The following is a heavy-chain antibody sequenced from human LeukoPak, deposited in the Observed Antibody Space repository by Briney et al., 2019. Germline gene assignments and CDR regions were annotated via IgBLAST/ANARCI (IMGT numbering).Heavy chain of an antibody. CDR2: IYYSGTT. J-gene: IGHJ4*02. Sequence: SETLSLTCTVAGGSISSYYWGWIRQPPGKGLEWIGYIYYSGTTNYNPSLQGRVTISVDTSKKQFSLKVSSVTAADTAVYYCARVAHLAWLEDWGRGTLVTVSS. CDR3: ARVAHLAWLED. D-gene: IGHD3-9*01. CDR1: GGSISSYY. V-gene: IGHV4-59*01.